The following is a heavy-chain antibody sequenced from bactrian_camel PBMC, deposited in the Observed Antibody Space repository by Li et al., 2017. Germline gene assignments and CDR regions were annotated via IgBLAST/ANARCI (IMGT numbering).Heavy chain of an antibody. CDR2: VESDGST. Sequence: HVQLVESGGGSVQAGGSLTLNCAVSGYVSTTYSMAWFRQAPGKGREGVAGVESDGSTSYADSVKGRFTISQDSAKNILYLQMDNPTPEDAAWYYCAAEISDRVRANLAVELGCRLNRWGNHGTQVTVS. D-gene: IGHD7*01. V-gene: IGHV3S53*01. J-gene: IGHJ4*01. CDR1: GYVSTTYS.